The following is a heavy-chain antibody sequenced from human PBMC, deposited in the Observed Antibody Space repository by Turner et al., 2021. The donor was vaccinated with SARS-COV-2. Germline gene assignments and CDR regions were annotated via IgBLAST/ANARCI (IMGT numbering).Heavy chain of an antibody. J-gene: IGHJ6*02. Sequence: QVQLVQSGAEVKKPGASVKVSCKASGYTFTTYDINWVRQATGQGLEGMGGMNPNSGNTGYAQKFPGRVTMTRDTSISTAYMELSSLRSEDTAVYYCARLHGHCTSTSCYWDDYFGMDVWGQGTTVTVSS. CDR3: ARLHGHCTSTSCYWDDYFGMDV. CDR1: GYTFTTYD. D-gene: IGHD2-2*01. CDR2: MNPNSGNT. V-gene: IGHV1-8*01.